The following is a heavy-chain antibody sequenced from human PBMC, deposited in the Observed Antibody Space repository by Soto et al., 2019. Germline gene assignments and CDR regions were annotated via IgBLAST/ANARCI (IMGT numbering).Heavy chain of an antibody. CDR1: GFTFSSYA. D-gene: IGHD3-16*01. CDR3: AKGAGMITFGGEVPPFDY. V-gene: IGHV3-23*01. CDR2: ISGSGGST. J-gene: IGHJ4*02. Sequence: GGFLRLSCAASGFTFSSYAMSWVRQAPGKGLEWVSAISGSGGSTYYADSVKGRFTISRDNSKNTLYLQMNSLRAEDTAVYYCAKGAGMITFGGEVPPFDYWGQGTLVTVSS.